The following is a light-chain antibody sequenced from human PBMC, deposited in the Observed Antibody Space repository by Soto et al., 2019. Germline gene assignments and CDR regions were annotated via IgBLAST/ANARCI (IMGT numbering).Light chain of an antibody. CDR3: QQYYSYPPWT. Sequence: IHMTQSPSSLSASVGYRVTITCRASQGISSYLAWYQQKPGKAPKLLIYAASTLQSGVPSRFSGSGSGTDFTLTISCLQSEDFATYYCQQYYSYPPWTFGQGTKVDIK. CDR1: QGISSY. J-gene: IGKJ1*01. V-gene: IGKV1-8*01. CDR2: AAS.